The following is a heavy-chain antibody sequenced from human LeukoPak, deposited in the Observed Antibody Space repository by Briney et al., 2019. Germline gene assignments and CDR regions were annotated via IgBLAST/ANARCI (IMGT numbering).Heavy chain of an antibody. CDR3: AKSSGGIVGATDI. CDR1: GFTFSSYG. J-gene: IGHJ4*02. V-gene: IGHV3-30*18. Sequence: PGRSLRLSCAAFGFTFSSYGMHWVRQAPGKGLEWVAVISYDGSNKYYADSVKGRFTISRDNSKNTLYLQMNSLRAEDTAVYYCAKSSGGIVGATDIWGQGTLVTVSS. CDR2: ISYDGSNK. D-gene: IGHD1-26*01.